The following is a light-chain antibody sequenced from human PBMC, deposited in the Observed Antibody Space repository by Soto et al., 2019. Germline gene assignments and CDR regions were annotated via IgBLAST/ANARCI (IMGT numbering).Light chain of an antibody. CDR1: SSNIGSNT. Sequence: QAVVTQPPSASGTPGQRVTISCSGSSSNIGSNTVNWYQQLPGTAPKLHIYSNNQRPSGVPDRFSGSKSGTSASLAISGLQSEDEADYYCAAWDDSLNGPLFGGGTKLTVL. J-gene: IGLJ2*01. CDR3: AAWDDSLNGPL. V-gene: IGLV1-44*01. CDR2: SNN.